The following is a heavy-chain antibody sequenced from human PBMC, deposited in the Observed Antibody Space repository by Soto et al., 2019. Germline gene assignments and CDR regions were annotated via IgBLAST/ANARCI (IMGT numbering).Heavy chain of an antibody. D-gene: IGHD6-19*01. V-gene: IGHV3-53*02. J-gene: IGHJ2*01. CDR1: GFTVSSNY. CDR3: AGPSSGWSAHTGPGYFDL. Sequence: EVQLVETGGGLIQPGGSLRLSCAASGFTVSSNYMSWVRQAPGKGLEWVSVIYSGGSTYYADSVKGRFTISRDISKNTLYLQMNSLRAEDTAVYYCAGPSSGWSAHTGPGYFDLWGRGTLVTVSS. CDR2: IYSGGST.